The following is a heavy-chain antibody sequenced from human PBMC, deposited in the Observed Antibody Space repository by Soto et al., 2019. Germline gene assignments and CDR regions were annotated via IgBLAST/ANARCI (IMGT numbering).Heavy chain of an antibody. CDR2: IYYSGST. V-gene: IGHV4-31*03. CDR3: ARGLYDSSGPDAFEI. Sequence: SETLSLTCTVSGGSISSGGYYWSWIRQHPGKGLEWIGYIYYSGSTYYNPSLKSRVTISVDTSKNQFSLKLSSVTAADTAVYYCARGLYDSSGPDAFEIWGQGTMGTGSS. D-gene: IGHD3-22*01. CDR1: GGSISSGGYY. J-gene: IGHJ3*02.